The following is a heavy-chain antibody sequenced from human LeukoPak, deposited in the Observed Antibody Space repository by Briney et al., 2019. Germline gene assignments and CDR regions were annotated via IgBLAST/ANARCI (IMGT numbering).Heavy chain of an antibody. D-gene: IGHD5-12*01. V-gene: IGHV4-59*02. CDR1: GGSVSDYY. J-gene: IGHJ4*02. CDR3: ARMKGYSGYDCLDY. Sequence: PSETLSLTYTISGGSVSDYYWSWIRQSPGKGLEWIGYIYYTGSTSYNPSLKSRVTISADTSKNEFSLKLNSVTAADTAVYYCARMKGYSGYDCLDYWGQGTLVTVSS. CDR2: IYYTGST.